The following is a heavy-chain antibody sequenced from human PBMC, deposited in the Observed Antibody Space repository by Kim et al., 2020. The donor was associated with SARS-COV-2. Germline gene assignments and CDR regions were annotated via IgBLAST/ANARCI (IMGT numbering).Heavy chain of an antibody. V-gene: IGHV4-39*01. D-gene: IGHD3-10*01. J-gene: IGHJ4*02. CDR3: ARQSIINYYGSGSYGY. Sequence: SLKSRVTISVDTSKNQFSLKLSSVTAADTAVYYCARQSIINYYGSGSYGYWGQGTLVTVSS.